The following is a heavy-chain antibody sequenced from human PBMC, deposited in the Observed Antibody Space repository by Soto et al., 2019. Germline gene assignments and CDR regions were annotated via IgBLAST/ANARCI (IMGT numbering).Heavy chain of an antibody. CDR1: GFPFSRYA. CDR3: AKDPTGYCSSTSCYPGSFYI. Sequence: PGGSLRLSWAAPGFPFSRYAMSWVRQAPGKGLEWGSAISGSGGSTYYADSVKGRFTISSDNSKNTLYLQMNSLRAEDTAVYYCAKDPTGYCSSTSCYPGSFYIWGQGTMVTVS. D-gene: IGHD2-2*01. J-gene: IGHJ3*02. V-gene: IGHV3-23*01. CDR2: ISGSGGST.